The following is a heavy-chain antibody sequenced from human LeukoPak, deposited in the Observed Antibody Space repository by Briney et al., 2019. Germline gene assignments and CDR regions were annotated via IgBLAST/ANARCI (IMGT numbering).Heavy chain of an antibody. V-gene: IGHV4-59*01. J-gene: IGHJ6*02. CDR3: ARSARGAVSYYYYYGMDV. CDR2: IYYSGST. Sequence: PSETLSLTCTVSGGSISSYYWRWIRQPPGKGLEWIGYIYYSGSTNYNPSLKSRVTISVDTSKNQFSLKLSSVTAADTAVYYCARSARGAVSYYYYYGMDVWGQGTTVTVSS. D-gene: IGHD3-10*01. CDR1: GGSISSYY.